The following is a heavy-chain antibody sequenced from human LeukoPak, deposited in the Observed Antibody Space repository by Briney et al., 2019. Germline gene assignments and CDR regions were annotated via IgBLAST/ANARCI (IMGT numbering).Heavy chain of an antibody. D-gene: IGHD6-19*01. CDR3: SKLAVASADS. J-gene: IGHJ4*02. CDR1: GFSFSDYE. CDR2: ISPSGGTK. V-gene: IGHV3-48*03. Sequence: GGSLRLSCAASGFSFSDYEMNWGRQAPGKGLEWVSNISPSGGTKYYADSVKGRFTISRDNAKNSLYLQMNSLRAEDTGVYYCSKLAVASADSWGQGTLVTVSS.